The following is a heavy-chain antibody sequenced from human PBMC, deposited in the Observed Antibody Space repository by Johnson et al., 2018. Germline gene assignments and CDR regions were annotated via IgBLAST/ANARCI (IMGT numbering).Heavy chain of an antibody. J-gene: IGHJ6*03. Sequence: VQLLETGGGVVQPGRSLRLSCAASGFAFSAHGMHWIRQAPGKGLEWVAVIWYDGSHKYYVDSVKGRFTLSRDNYKKTLDLKMTTLGAEDTAVYYCARYGGGYYYVSRGGYYYYMDVWGKGTAVTVSS. CDR3: ARYGGGYYYVSRGGYYYYMDV. CDR2: IWYDGSHK. D-gene: IGHD3-22*01. V-gene: IGHV3-33*01. CDR1: GFAFSAHG.